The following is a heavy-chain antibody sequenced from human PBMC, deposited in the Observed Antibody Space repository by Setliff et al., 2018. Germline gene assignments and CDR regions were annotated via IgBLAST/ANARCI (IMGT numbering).Heavy chain of an antibody. V-gene: IGHV3-30*02. CDR1: GFTFSSYG. CDR3: ARASAPEMYYFDY. D-gene: IGHD2-2*01. Sequence: GGSLRLSCAASGFTFSSYGMHWVRQAPGKGLEWVAFIRYDGSNKYYADSVKDRYTNSRDNSKNTLYLQMNSLRAEDTAGYYCARASAPEMYYFDYWGQGTLVTVSS. J-gene: IGHJ4*02. CDR2: IRYDGSNK.